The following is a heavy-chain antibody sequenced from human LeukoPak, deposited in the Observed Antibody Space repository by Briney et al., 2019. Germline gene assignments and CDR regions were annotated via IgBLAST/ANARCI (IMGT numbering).Heavy chain of an antibody. CDR1: GGTFSSYA. CDR3: AREGGYSSGWRD. CDR2: IIPIFGTA. J-gene: IGHJ4*02. Sequence: SVKVSCKASGGTFSSYAISWVRQAPGQGLEWMGGIIPIFGTANYAQKFQGRVTITADESTSTAYMELSSLRSEDTAVYYCAREGGYSSGWRDWGQGTLDTVSS. V-gene: IGHV1-69*01. D-gene: IGHD6-19*01.